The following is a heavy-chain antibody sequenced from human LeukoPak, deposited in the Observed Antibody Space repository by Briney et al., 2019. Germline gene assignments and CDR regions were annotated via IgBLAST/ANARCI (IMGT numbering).Heavy chain of an antibody. D-gene: IGHD2-2*01. J-gene: IGHJ6*03. CDR2: IYYSGST. CDR3: ARERPDIVVVPGARRYYYYYMDV. V-gene: IGHV4-59*01. CDR1: GGSISSYY. Sequence: PSETLSLTCTVSGGSISSYYWSWIRQPPGKGLEWIGYIYYSGSTNYNPSLKSRVTISVDTSKNQFSLKLSSVTAADTAVYYCARERPDIVVVPGARRYYYYYMDVWGKGTTVTISS.